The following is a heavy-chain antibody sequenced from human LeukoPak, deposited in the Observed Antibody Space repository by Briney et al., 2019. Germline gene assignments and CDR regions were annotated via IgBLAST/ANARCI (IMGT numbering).Heavy chain of an antibody. CDR1: GGSISTYY. CDR3: ALGSYNYKF. J-gene: IGHJ4*02. D-gene: IGHD5-24*01. V-gene: IGHV4-59*08. Sequence: SETLSLTCNVSGGSISTYYWSWIRQPPGKGLEWIGYVYYSGSANYNPSLKSRVTMSVDTSKNQFSLKLSSVTAADTAVYYCALGSYNYKFWGQGTLVTVSS. CDR2: VYYSGSA.